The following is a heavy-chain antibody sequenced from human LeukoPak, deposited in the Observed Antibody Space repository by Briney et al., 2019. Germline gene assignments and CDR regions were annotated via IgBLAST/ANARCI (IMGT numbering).Heavy chain of an antibody. D-gene: IGHD6-13*01. CDR2: IKQDGSEK. Sequence: PGGSLRLSCAASGFTFSSYWMSWVRQAPGKGLEWVANIKQDGSEKYYVDSVKGRFTISRDNAKNSLYLQMNSLRAEDTAVYYCASRGELAAAMPIDYWGQGTLVTVSS. CDR3: ASRGELAAAMPIDY. J-gene: IGHJ4*02. CDR1: GFTFSSYW. V-gene: IGHV3-7*01.